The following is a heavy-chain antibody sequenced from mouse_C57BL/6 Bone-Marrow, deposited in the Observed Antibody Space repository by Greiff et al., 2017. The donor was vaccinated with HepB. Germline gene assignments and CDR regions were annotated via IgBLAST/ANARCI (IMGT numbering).Heavy chain of an antibody. CDR3: ARFTGGVYYDYDDAMDY. CDR2: IYPGSGST. V-gene: IGHV1-55*01. D-gene: IGHD2-4*01. J-gene: IGHJ4*01. Sequence: QVQLQQPGAELVKPGASVKMSCKASGYTFTSYWITWVKQRPGQGLEWIGEIYPGSGSTNYNEKFKSKATLTVDRSSSTAYIQLSSLTSEDSAVYYCARFTGGVYYDYDDAMDYWGQGTSVTVSS. CDR1: GYTFTSYW.